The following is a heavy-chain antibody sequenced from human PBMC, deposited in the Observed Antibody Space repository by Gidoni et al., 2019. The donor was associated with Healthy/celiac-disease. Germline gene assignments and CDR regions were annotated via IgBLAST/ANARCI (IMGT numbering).Heavy chain of an antibody. CDR1: GFTFSSYS. Sequence: EVQLVEPGGGLVPPGWSLRLSCAASGFTFSSYSMNWVRQALGKGLEWVSYISGSSRTIYYADSVKGRFTISRDNAKNSLYLQMNSLRAEDTAVYYCARDTGGLLWFGELYGMDVWGQGTTVTVSS. J-gene: IGHJ6*02. CDR2: ISGSSRTI. V-gene: IGHV3-48*01. D-gene: IGHD3-10*01. CDR3: ARDTGGLLWFGELYGMDV.